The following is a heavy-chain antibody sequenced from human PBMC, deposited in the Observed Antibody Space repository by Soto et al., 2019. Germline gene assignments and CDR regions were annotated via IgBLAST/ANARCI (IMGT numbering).Heavy chain of an antibody. CDR2: ISQSGNT. Sequence: PSETLSLTCSIYSGSFSGYYWSWIRQPPGKGLEWIGEISQSGNTNYSPSLKSRVSISIDTSKKQFSLNLASVSAADTAVYYCARPPKVSGSSKTRLDFWGQGTLVTVSS. D-gene: IGHD6-6*01. J-gene: IGHJ4*02. V-gene: IGHV4-34*01. CDR1: SGSFSGYY. CDR3: ARPPKVSGSSKTRLDF.